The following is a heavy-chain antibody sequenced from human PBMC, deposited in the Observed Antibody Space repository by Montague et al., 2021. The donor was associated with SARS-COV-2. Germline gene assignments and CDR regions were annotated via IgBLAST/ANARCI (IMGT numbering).Heavy chain of an antibody. Sequence: SETLSLTCAVYGGSFSGYYWGWIRQPPGKGLEWIGSIYYSGSTYYNPSLKSRVTIFVDTSKNQFSLKLSSVTAADTAVYYCASPTYYYDSSGFDAFDIWGQGTMVTVSS. CDR1: GGSFSGYY. J-gene: IGHJ3*02. D-gene: IGHD3-22*01. CDR2: IYYSGST. V-gene: IGHV4-39*01. CDR3: ASPTYYYDSSGFDAFDI.